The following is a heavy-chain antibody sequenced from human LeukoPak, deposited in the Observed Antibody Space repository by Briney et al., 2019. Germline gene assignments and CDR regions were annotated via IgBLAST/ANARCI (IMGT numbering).Heavy chain of an antibody. CDR2: ISSSGSTI. Sequence: SGGSLRLSCAASGFTFSSYEMNWVRQAPGKGLEWVSYISSSGSTIYYADSVKGRFTISRDNAKNSLYPQMNSLRAEDTAVYYCARVDYQYCSSTSCSDYWGQGTLVTVSS. D-gene: IGHD2-2*01. J-gene: IGHJ4*02. CDR1: GFTFSSYE. CDR3: ARVDYQYCSSTSCSDY. V-gene: IGHV3-48*03.